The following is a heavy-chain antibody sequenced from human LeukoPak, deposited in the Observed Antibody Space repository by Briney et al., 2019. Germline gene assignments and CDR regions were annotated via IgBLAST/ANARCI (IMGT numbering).Heavy chain of an antibody. CDR3: ARAEYYYDGSGYNAMYFDP. D-gene: IGHD3-22*01. J-gene: IGHJ5*02. CDR1: GYSISGGYY. V-gene: IGHV4-38-2*02. Sequence: SETLSLTCTVSGYSISGGYYWGWIRQPPGKGLEWIGNTYHSGNTHYNPSLKSRVTISLDTSKTQFSLKLSSVTAADTAVYYCARAEYYYDGSGYNAMYFDPWGQGSLVTVSS. CDR2: TYHSGNT.